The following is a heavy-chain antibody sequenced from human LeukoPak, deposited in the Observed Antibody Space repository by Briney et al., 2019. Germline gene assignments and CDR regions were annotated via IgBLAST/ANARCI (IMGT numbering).Heavy chain of an antibody. V-gene: IGHV1-2*06. Sequence: ASVKVSCKASGYTFTGYYMHWVRQAPGQGLEWVGRINPNSGGTNYAQKFQGRVTMTRETSIRTAYMELSRLRSDDTAVYYCARVGVYYYDSSGYYTDYWGQGTLVSVFS. J-gene: IGHJ4*02. D-gene: IGHD3-22*01. CDR1: GYTFTGYY. CDR2: INPNSGGT. CDR3: ARVGVYYYDSSGYYTDY.